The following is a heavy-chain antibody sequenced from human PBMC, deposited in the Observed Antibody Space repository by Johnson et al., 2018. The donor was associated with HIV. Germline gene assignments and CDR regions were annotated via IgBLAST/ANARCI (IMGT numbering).Heavy chain of an antibody. V-gene: IGHV3-30*04. Sequence: HVQLVESGGGVVQPGRSLRLSCAASGFTFSSYAMHWVRQAPGKGLEWVAVISYDGSNKYYADSVKGRFIISRDNAKNSLYLQMNSLSPEDRAVYYCVRWGSGWSAFDVWGQGTMVTVSS. CDR1: GFTFSSYA. CDR2: ISYDGSNK. J-gene: IGHJ3*01. D-gene: IGHD6-19*01. CDR3: VRWGSGWSAFDV.